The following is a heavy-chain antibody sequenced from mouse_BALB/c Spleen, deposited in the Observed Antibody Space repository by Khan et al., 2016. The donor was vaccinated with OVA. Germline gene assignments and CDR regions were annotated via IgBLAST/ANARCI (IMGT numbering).Heavy chain of an antibody. CDR3: TRNDYDRGGLYAMDY. CDR1: GYTFTDYS. CDR2: INTETGEP. D-gene: IGHD2-4*01. Sequence: QIQLVQSGPELKKPGETVKISCKASGYTFTDYSMQWVKQAPGKGLKWVGWINTETGEPTYADDFKGRFAFSLETSASTAYLQINNLKNEDTGTYCCTRNDYDRGGLYAMDYWGQGTSVTVSS. V-gene: IGHV9-2-1*01. J-gene: IGHJ4*01.